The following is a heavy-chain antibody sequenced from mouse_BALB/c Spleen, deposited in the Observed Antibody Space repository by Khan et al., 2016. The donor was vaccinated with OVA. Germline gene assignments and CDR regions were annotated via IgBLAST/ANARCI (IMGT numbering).Heavy chain of an antibody. J-gene: IGHJ1*01. Sequence: EVQLQESGPDLVKPSQSLSLTCTVTGYSITSGYSWHWIRQFPGNKLEWMGYIHYSGSTNYNPSLKSRISITRDTSKNQFFLQLNSVTTGDTATYYCARSGTTVVAYWYFDVWGAGTTVTVSS. CDR3: ARSGTTVVAYWYFDV. CDR1: GYSITSGYS. V-gene: IGHV3-1*02. D-gene: IGHD1-1*01. CDR2: IHYSGST.